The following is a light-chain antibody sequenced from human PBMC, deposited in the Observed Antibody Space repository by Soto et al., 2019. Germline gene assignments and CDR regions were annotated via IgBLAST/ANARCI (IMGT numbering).Light chain of an antibody. Sequence: DIVMTQSPDSLAVSLGERATINCKSSQSVLYSSNNKNYLAWYQHKPGQPPKLLLYWASMRESGVPDRISGSGSGTDFTRTINSLQAEDVAVYYCQQYYTTPWTVGQGTRLDIK. CDR1: QSVLYSSNNKNY. J-gene: IGKJ5*01. CDR3: QQYYTTPWT. V-gene: IGKV4-1*01. CDR2: WAS.